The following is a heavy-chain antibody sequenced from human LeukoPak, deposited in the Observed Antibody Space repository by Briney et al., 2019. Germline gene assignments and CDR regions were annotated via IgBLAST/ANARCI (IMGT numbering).Heavy chain of an antibody. D-gene: IGHD3-10*01. J-gene: IGHJ6*02. CDR2: IYYCGST. CDR1: GGSISSYY. Sequence: SETLSLTCTVSGGSISSYYWSWIRQPPGKGLEWIGYIYYCGSTNYNPSLKSRVTISVDTSKNQFSLKLSSVTAADTAVYYCARDRALWFGDYGMDVWGQGTTVTVSS. V-gene: IGHV4-59*01. CDR3: ARDRALWFGDYGMDV.